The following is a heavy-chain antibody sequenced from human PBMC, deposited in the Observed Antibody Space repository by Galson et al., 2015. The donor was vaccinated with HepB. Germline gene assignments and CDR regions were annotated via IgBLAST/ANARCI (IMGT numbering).Heavy chain of an antibody. CDR1: GFTVSSNY. CDR2: IYSGGST. V-gene: IGHV3-53*01. J-gene: IGHJ5*02. Sequence: SLRLSCAASGFTVSSNYKSWVRQAPGKGLEWVSVIYSGGSTYYADSVKGRFTISRDNSKNTLYLQMNSLRAEDTAVYYCARLITMTPTGGFDPWGQGTLVTVSS. CDR3: ARLITMTPTGGFDP. D-gene: IGHD3-22*01.